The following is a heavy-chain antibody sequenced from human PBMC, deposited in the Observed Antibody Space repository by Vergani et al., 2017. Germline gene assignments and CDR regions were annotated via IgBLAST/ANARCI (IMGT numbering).Heavy chain of an antibody. Sequence: QVQLQESGPGPVKPSQTLSLTCSVSGDSLTSDFFYWTWIRQPAGTRLEWIGRVHSSGSTHYNPSLEGRVSVSMDTSKTQISLRLTSVTAEDTAVYYCARETVVTSWDGYRFHYMDVWGKGTTVTVSS. V-gene: IGHV4-61*02. CDR2: VHSSGST. CDR3: ARETVVTSWDGYRFHYMDV. D-gene: IGHD3-16*02. CDR1: GDSLTSDFFY. J-gene: IGHJ6*03.